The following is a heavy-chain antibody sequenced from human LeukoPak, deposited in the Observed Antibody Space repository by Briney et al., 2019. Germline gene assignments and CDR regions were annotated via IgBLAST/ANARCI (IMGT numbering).Heavy chain of an antibody. D-gene: IGHD5-24*01. CDR3: ASARRGLRHDY. CDR1: GYSISSGYY. Sequence: SETLSLTCTVSGYSISSGYYWGWIRQPPGKGLEWIGSIYHSGRTFYNPSLKSRVTISVDTSKNQFSLKLSSVTAADTAVYYCASARRGLRHDYWGQGTLVTVSS. J-gene: IGHJ4*02. CDR2: IYHSGRT. V-gene: IGHV4-38-2*02.